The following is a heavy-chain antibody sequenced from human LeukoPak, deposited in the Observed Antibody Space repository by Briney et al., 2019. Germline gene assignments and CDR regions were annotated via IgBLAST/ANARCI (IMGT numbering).Heavy chain of an antibody. J-gene: IGHJ3*02. V-gene: IGHV3-30*02. Sequence: PGGSLRLSCAASGFTFSSYGMHWVRQAPGKGLEWVAFIRYDGSNKYYADSVKGRFTISRDNSKNTLYLQMNSLRAEDTAVYYCAKDRYSYGLGGAFDIWGQGTMVTVSS. CDR3: AKDRYSYGLGGAFDI. D-gene: IGHD5-18*01. CDR1: GFTFSSYG. CDR2: IRYDGSNK.